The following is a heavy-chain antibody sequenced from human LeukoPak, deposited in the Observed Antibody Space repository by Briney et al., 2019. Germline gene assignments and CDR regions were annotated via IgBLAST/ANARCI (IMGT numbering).Heavy chain of an antibody. J-gene: IGHJ3*02. D-gene: IGHD3-3*01. CDR3: AKALFTAFDI. Sequence: PGGSLRLSCAASGFTFSDYYMSWIRQAPGKGLEWVSYISSTGFTIYYADSVKGRFTISRDNAKNSLYLQMNSLRAEDTAVYYCAKALFTAFDIWGQGTMVTVSS. V-gene: IGHV3-11*01. CDR2: ISSTGFTI. CDR1: GFTFSDYY.